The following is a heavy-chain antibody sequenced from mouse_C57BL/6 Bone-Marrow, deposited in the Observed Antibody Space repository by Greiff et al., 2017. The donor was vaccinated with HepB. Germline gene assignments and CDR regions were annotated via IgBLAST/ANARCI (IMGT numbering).Heavy chain of an antibody. CDR2: IYPRSGNT. Sequence: VQLQQSGAELARPGASVKLSCKASGYTFTSYGISWVKQRTGQGLEWIGDIYPRSGNTNYNEKFKGKATLTVDKSSSTAYMELRSLTSEDSAVYYCAIYAHYYGSSYLYYAMDYWGQGTSVTVSS. V-gene: IGHV1-81*01. D-gene: IGHD1-1*01. CDR3: AIYAHYYGSSYLYYAMDY. CDR1: GYTFTSYG. J-gene: IGHJ4*01.